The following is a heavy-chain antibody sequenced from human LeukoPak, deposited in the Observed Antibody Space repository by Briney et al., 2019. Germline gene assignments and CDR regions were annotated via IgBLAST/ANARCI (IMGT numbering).Heavy chain of an antibody. V-gene: IGHV4-59*12. D-gene: IGHD3-22*01. Sequence: PSETLSLTCTVSGGSISSYYWSWIRQPPGKGLEWIGYIYHSGSTYYNPSLKSRVTISVDRSRNQFSLKLSSVTAADTAVYYCARASGYYYGGAFDIWGQGTMVTVSS. CDR3: ARASGYYYGGAFDI. J-gene: IGHJ3*02. CDR1: GGSISSYY. CDR2: IYHSGST.